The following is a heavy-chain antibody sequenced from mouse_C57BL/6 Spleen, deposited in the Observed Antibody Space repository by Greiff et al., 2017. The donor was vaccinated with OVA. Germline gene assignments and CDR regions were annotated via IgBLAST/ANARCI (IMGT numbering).Heavy chain of an antibody. CDR2: ISYSGST. D-gene: IGHD1-1*01. CDR1: GYSITSDY. CDR3: ASSGTTVVATYWYFDV. V-gene: IGHV3-8*01. Sequence: EVMLVESGPGLAKPSQTLSLTCSVPGYSITSDYWNWIRKFPGNKLEYMGYISYSGSTYYTPSLKSRISITRDTSKNQDYLQLNSVTTEDTATYYCASSGTTVVATYWYFDVWGTGTTVTVSS. J-gene: IGHJ1*03.